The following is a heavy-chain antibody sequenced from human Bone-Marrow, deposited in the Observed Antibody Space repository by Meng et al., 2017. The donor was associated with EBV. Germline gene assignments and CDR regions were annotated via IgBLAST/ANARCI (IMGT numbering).Heavy chain of an antibody. CDR3: ASESGRGFTPDY. CDR1: GGTFRSDA. V-gene: IGHV1-69*01. D-gene: IGHD3-10*01. J-gene: IGHJ4*02. Sequence: QGWLVQSGAGVKKPGSSVKVSCKTSGGTFRSDAVSWVRQAPGQGLEWMGGLIPMSDAPHYAQKFQDRVRITADESTSTHYMDLSGLRSEDTAVYYCASESGRGFTPDYWGQGTLVTVSS. CDR2: LIPMSDAP.